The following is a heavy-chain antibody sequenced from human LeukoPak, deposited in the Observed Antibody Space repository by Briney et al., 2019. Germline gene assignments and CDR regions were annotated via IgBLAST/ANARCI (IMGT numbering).Heavy chain of an antibody. Sequence: GRSLRLSCAASGFTFSSYAMHWVRQAPGKGLEWVALILYDGSNKYYADSVKGRFTISRDNSKNSLYLQMNSLRAEDTAVYYCARDLLITMIVNMDVWGKGTTVTVSS. J-gene: IGHJ6*03. CDR2: ILYDGSNK. V-gene: IGHV3-30*04. CDR1: GFTFSSYA. CDR3: ARDLLITMIVNMDV. D-gene: IGHD3-22*01.